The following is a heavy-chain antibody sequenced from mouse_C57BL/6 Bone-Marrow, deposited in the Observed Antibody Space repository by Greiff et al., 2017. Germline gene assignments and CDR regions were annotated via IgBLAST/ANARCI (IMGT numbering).Heavy chain of an antibody. CDR1: GFNIKDDY. CDR2: IDPENGDT. Sequence: VQLQQSGAELVRPGASVKLSCTASGFNIKDDYMHWVKQRPEQGLEWIGWIDPENGDTEYASKFQGKATITADTSSNTAYLQLSRLTSEDTAVYYCIHSNYGRGVCAYRGQGTLGTVSA. J-gene: IGHJ3*01. D-gene: IGHD2-5*01. CDR3: IHSNYGRGVCAY. V-gene: IGHV14-4*01.